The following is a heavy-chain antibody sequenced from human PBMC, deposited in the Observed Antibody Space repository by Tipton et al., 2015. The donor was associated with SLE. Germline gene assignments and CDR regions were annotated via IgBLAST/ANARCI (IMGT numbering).Heavy chain of an antibody. D-gene: IGHD3-22*01. J-gene: IGHJ4*02. Sequence: SLRLSCAASGFTVSGNYITWVRQAPGKGLEWVSVIHSGGGTYYADSAKGRFTISRDSLKNMVYLQMNSLRAEDTAVYYCARDHGSGFYYDYWGQGTLVTVSS. V-gene: IGHV3-53*05. CDR2: IHSGGGT. CDR3: ARDHGSGFYYDY. CDR1: GFTVSGNY.